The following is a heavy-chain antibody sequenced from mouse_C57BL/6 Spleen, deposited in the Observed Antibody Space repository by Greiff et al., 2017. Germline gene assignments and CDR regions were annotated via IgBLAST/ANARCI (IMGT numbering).Heavy chain of an antibody. Sequence: QVQLKESGPGLVAPSQSLSITCTVSGFSLTSYGVHWVRQPPGKGLEWLVVIWSDGSTTYNSALNSRLSISKDKSKSKVFLKMNSLETDDTAMYYCARQGIYDGYFLDYWGQGTTLTVSS. CDR2: IWSDGST. V-gene: IGHV2-6-1*01. J-gene: IGHJ2*01. CDR3: ARQGIYDGYFLDY. CDR1: GFSLTSYG. D-gene: IGHD2-3*01.